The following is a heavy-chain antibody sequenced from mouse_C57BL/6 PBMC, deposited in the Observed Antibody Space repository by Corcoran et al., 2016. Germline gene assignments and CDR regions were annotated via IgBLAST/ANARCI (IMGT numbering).Heavy chain of an antibody. CDR1: GYTFTNYW. V-gene: IGHV1-63*01. Sequence: QVQLQQSGAELVRPGTSVKMSCKASGYTFTNYWIGWAKQRPGHGLEWIGDIYPGGGYTNSNEKFKSKSTLTADKSSSTAYMQFSSLTSEDSAIYYCARWSVSSPLGYFDVWGTGTTVTVSS. D-gene: IGHD1-1*01. CDR2: IYPGGGYT. J-gene: IGHJ1*03. CDR3: ARWSVSSPLGYFDV.